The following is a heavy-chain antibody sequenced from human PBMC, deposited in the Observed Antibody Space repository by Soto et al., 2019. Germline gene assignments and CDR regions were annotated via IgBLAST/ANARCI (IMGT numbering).Heavy chain of an antibody. CDR2: IIPIFGPA. D-gene: IGHD1-1*01. J-gene: IGHJ6*02. CDR1: GHTFSAYY. CDR3: ATGSFTSTGGRIGYHYNAMDV. V-gene: IGHV1-69*13. Sequence: SVKVSCKPSGHTFSAYYMHWVRQAPGQGLEWMGGIIPIFGPANFAKKFQGRVTITADESTTTAYMELSSLTSEDTAVYYCATGSFTSTGGRIGYHYNAMDVWGQGTTVTVSS.